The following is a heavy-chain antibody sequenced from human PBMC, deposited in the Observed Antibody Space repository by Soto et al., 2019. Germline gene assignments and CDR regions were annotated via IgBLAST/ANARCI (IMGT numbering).Heavy chain of an antibody. V-gene: IGHV3-21*01. D-gene: IGHD3-9*01. CDR3: ARDLPTYYDILTGYYKPSRYMDV. CDR2: ISSSSSYI. Sequence: GGSLRLSCAASGFTFSSYSMNWVRQAPGKGLEWVSSISSSSSYIYYADSVKGRFTISRDNAKNSLYLQMNSLRAEDTAVYYCARDLPTYYDILTGYYKPSRYMDVWGKGTTVTVSS. J-gene: IGHJ6*03. CDR1: GFTFSSYS.